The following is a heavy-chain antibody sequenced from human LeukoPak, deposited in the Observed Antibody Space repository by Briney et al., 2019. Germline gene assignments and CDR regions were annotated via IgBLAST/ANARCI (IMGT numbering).Heavy chain of an antibody. CDR3: ATGTVYYGSEY. V-gene: IGHV4-59*01. Sequence: KPSETLTLTCTVPGSSITYYYWGWIRQPPGKGLEWIGYVYYNGSTNYNPSLKSRVAISLDTSKNQFSLKLNSVTAADTAVYYCATGTVYYGSEYWRQGTMVTVSS. J-gene: IGHJ4*01. CDR1: GSSITYYY. D-gene: IGHD3-10*01. CDR2: VYYNGST.